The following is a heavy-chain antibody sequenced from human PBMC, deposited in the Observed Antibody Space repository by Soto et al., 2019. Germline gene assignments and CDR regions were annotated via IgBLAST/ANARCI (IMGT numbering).Heavy chain of an antibody. CDR3: ASPSSGSYYVFDY. CDR1: RFTFAGYY. J-gene: IGHJ4*02. V-gene: IGHV1-2*02. CDR2: INPNSGGT. D-gene: IGHD1-26*01. Sequence: SAKVSWKDSRFTFAGYYMCSVRHDNGKGLEWMGWINPNSGGTNYAQKFQGRVTMTRDTSISTAYMELSRLRSDDTAVYYCASPSSGSYYVFDYWGQGTLVTVSS.